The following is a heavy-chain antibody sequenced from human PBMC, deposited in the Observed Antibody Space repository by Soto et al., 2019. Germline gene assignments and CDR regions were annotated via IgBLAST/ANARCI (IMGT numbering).Heavy chain of an antibody. V-gene: IGHV1-18*01. CDR2: ISALNGDT. CDR1: GYTFNSYG. CDR3: ARDLGYCRAGICYYFAREAY. D-gene: IGHD2-15*01. Sequence: QVQVVQSGAEVKEPGTSVKVSCKASGYTFNSYGVSWVRQAPGQGLEWIGWISALNGDTNYAQNLQGIITMSTDTSTRTAYMALRRLRSDDTAAYYCARDLGYCRAGICYYFAREAYWGQGTLVTVSS. J-gene: IGHJ4*01.